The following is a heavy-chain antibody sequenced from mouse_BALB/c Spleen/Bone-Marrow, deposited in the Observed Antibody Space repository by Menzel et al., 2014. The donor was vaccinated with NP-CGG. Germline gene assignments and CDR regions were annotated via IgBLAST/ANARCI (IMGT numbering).Heavy chain of an antibody. CDR2: INPGSGGT. D-gene: IGHD5-2*01. CDR3: ARREYSFAY. Sequence: VQLQQSGAELVRPGTSAKVSCKASGYAFTNYLIEWVKQRTGQGLEWIGVINPGSGGTNYNEKFKGKATLTADKSSSTAYMQLSSLTSEDSAVYFCARREYSFAYWGQGTLVTVSA. V-gene: IGHV1-54*01. CDR1: GYAFTNYL. J-gene: IGHJ3*01.